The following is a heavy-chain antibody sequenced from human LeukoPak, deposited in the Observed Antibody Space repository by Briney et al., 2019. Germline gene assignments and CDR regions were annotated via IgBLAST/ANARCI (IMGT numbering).Heavy chain of an antibody. J-gene: IGHJ4*02. CDR1: GFTFSSYA. CDR3: AREWQGGIAAAGTRIEGDY. V-gene: IGHV3-7*01. CDR2: IKQDGSEK. Sequence: GGSLRLSCAASGFTFSSYAMSWVRQAPGKGLEWVANIKQDGSEKNYVDSVKGRFTISRDNAENSLFLQMNSLRVEDTAVYYCAREWQGGIAAAGTRIEGDYWGQGTLVAVSS. D-gene: IGHD6-13*01.